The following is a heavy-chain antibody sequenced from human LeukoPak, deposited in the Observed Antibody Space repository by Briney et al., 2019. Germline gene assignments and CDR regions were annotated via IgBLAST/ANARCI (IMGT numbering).Heavy chain of an antibody. V-gene: IGHV4-4*07. D-gene: IGHD3-16*01. CDR1: SGSINSYY. Sequence: PSETLSLTCTVSSGSINSYYWGWVRQPAGRGLEWIGRIYTTGKTDYNPSLKSRLTMSVDTSKRQFSLNLRSVTAADTAIYYCAXHXYTAXHYFLDFWSQGTLVTVSS. CDR2: IYTTGKT. J-gene: IGHJ4*02. CDR3: AXHXYTAXHYFLDF.